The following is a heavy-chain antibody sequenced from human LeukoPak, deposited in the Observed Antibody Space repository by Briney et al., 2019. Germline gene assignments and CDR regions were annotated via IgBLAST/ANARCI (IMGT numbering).Heavy chain of an antibody. CDR2: ISGSGGST. CDR1: GFTFSSYA. J-gene: IGHJ4*02. D-gene: IGHD2-2*02. CDR3: AKDLCSTSCYIFDY. Sequence: GGSLRLSCAASGFTFSSYAMSWVRQAPGKGLEWVSAISGSGGSTYYADSVKGRFTISRDNSKNTPYLQMNSLRAEDTAVYYCAKDLCSTSCYIFDYWGQGTLVTVSS. V-gene: IGHV3-23*01.